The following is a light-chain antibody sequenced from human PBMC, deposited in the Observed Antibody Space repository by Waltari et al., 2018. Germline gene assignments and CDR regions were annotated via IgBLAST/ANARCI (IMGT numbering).Light chain of an antibody. Sequence: SYELTQPPSVSVAPGQKARVTCGGNNIGHKRVHWYQQRPGQAPVLVIPYDGDRPSGIPERFSGSNAGNTATLTISRVEGGDEADYFCQVWDRDNDQVVFGGGTKLTVL. J-gene: IGLJ2*01. CDR1: NIGHKR. CDR2: YDG. CDR3: QVWDRDNDQVV. V-gene: IGLV3-21*04.